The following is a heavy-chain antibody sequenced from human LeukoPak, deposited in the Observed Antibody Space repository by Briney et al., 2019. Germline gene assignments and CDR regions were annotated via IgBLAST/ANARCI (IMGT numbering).Heavy chain of an antibody. D-gene: IGHD3-3*01. CDR3: ARVSKYYDFGSGYGSPPDY. CDR1: GFTFSSYG. V-gene: IGHV3-33*01. Sequence: GGSLRLSCAASGFTFSSYGMHWVRQAPGKGLEWVAVIWYDGSNKYYADSVKGRFTISRDNSKNTLYLQMNSLRAEDTAVYYCARVSKYYDFGSGYGSPPDYWGQGTLVTVSS. CDR2: IWYDGSNK. J-gene: IGHJ4*02.